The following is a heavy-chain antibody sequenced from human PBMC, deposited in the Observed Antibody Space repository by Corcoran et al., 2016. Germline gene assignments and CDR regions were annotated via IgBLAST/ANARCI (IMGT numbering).Heavy chain of an antibody. CDR3: ASWDYYESSGYYSLQYNWFDP. Sequence: EVQLVESGGGLVQPGGSLRLSCAPSGFTFSSYSMNWVRQAPGKGLEWVSYISSSSSTIYYADSVKGRFTNSRDNAKNSLYLQMNSLRDEETDVYDCASWDYYESSGYYSLQYNWFDPWGQGTLVTVSS. J-gene: IGHJ5*02. CDR2: ISSSSSTI. CDR1: GFTFSSYS. V-gene: IGHV3-48*02. D-gene: IGHD3-22*01.